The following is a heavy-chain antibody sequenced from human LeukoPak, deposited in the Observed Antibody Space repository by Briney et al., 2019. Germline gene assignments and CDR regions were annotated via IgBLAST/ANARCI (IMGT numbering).Heavy chain of an antibody. Sequence: VASVKVSCTASGYTFTGYYMHWVRQAPGQGLEWMGWINPNSGGTNYAQKFQGRVTMTRDTSISTAYMELSRLRSDDTAVYYCARGRIVVVPAAIGEPDYWGQGTLVTVSS. V-gene: IGHV1-2*02. J-gene: IGHJ4*02. CDR3: ARGRIVVVPAAIGEPDY. CDR1: GYTFTGYY. CDR2: INPNSGGT. D-gene: IGHD2-2*01.